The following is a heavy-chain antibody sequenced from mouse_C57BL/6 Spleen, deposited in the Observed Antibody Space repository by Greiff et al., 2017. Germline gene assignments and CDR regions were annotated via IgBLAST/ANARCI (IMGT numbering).Heavy chain of an antibody. CDR1: GFTFSDYG. CDR3: ASYYDYDVFAY. V-gene: IGHV5-17*01. J-gene: IGHJ3*01. Sequence: EVKLMESGGGLVKPGGSLKLSCAASGFTFSDYGMHWVRQAPEKGLEWVAYISSGSSTIYYADTVKGRFTISRDNAKNTLFLQMTSLRSEDTAMYYCASYYDYDVFAYWGQGTLVTVSA. CDR2: ISSGSSTI. D-gene: IGHD2-4*01.